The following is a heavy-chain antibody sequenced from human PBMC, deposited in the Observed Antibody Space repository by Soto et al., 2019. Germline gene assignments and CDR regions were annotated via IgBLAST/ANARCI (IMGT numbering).Heavy chain of an antibody. CDR1: GGTFSSYA. Sequence: QVQLVQSGAEVKKPGSSVKVSCKASGGTFSSYAISWVRQAPGQGLEWMGGIIPIFGTANYAQKFQGRVTSTADESTSTAYMELRSLRLEDTAVYFCARTHNWDDVNWFDPWGQGTLVTVSS. CDR3: ARTHNWDDVNWFDP. J-gene: IGHJ5*02. D-gene: IGHD1-20*01. CDR2: IIPIFGTA. V-gene: IGHV1-69*12.